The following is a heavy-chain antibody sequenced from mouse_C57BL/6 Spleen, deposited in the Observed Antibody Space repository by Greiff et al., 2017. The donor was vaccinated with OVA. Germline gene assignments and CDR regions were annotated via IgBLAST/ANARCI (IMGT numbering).Heavy chain of an antibody. Sequence: EVKVEESGEGLVKPGGSLKLSCAASGFTFSSYAMSWVRQTPEKRLEWVAYISSGGDYIYYADTVKGRFTISRDNARNTLYLQMSSLKSEDTAMYYCTRDRGLEGQDYWGQGTTLTVSS. J-gene: IGHJ2*01. D-gene: IGHD3-1*01. CDR1: GFTFSSYA. CDR3: TRDRGLEGQDY. CDR2: ISSGGDYI. V-gene: IGHV5-9-1*02.